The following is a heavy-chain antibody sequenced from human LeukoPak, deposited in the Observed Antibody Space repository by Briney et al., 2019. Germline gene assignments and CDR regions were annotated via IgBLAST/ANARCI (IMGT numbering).Heavy chain of an antibody. J-gene: IGHJ4*02. V-gene: IGHV3-30*19. Sequence: GGSLRLSCAASGFIFNSYGMHWVRQAPGKGLEWVTVISYDGINKYYADSVKGRFTISRDNSKNTLYLQMNSLRAEDSAVYYCAREGCTDGICYFDYWGQGTLVTVSS. CDR3: AREGCTDGICYFDY. CDR2: ISYDGINK. D-gene: IGHD2-8*01. CDR1: GFIFNSYG.